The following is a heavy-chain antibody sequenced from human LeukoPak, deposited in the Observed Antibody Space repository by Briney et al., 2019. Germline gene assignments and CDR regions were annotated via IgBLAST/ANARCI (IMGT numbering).Heavy chain of an antibody. Sequence: PSETLSLTCTVSGDSISIYYWSWIRQPPGKGLEWIGYIYYTGSTTYNPSLKSRLTISIDTSKNQFSLNLNSLTAADTAVDYCARGRGDSRGTSFDSWGQGTLVTVSS. CDR3: ARGRGDSRGTSFDS. J-gene: IGHJ4*02. CDR1: GDSISIYY. V-gene: IGHV4-59*01. D-gene: IGHD3-22*01. CDR2: IYYTGST.